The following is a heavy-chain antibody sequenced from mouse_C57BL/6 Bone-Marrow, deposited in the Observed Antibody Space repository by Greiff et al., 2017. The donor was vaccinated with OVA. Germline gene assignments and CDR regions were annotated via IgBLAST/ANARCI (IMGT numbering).Heavy chain of an antibody. J-gene: IGHJ2*01. CDR2: IDPSDSYT. V-gene: IGHV1-59*01. CDR3: ARGPFDY. Sequence: QVQLKQPGAELVRPGTSVKLSCKASGYTFTSYWMHWVKQRPGQGLEWIGVIDPSDSYTNYNQKFKGKATLTVDTSSSTAYMQLSSLTSEDSAVYYCARGPFDYWGQGTTLTVSS. CDR1: GYTFTSYW.